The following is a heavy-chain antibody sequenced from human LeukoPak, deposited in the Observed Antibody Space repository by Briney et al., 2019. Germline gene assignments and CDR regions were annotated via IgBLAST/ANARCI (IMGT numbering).Heavy chain of an antibody. CDR2: IIPIFGTA. J-gene: IGHJ3*02. V-gene: IGHV1-69*05. CDR1: GGTFSSYA. Sequence: ASVKLSCKASGGTFSSYAISWVRQAPGQGLEWMGGIIPIFGTANYAQKLQGRVTITTDDSMSTAYMELSSLRSEDTAVYYCARPRTPLRAEDAFDIWGQGTMVTVSS. CDR3: ARPRTPLRAEDAFDI. D-gene: IGHD4-17*01.